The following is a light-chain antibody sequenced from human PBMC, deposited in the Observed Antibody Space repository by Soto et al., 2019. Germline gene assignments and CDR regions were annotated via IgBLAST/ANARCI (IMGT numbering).Light chain of an antibody. V-gene: IGKV3-20*01. J-gene: IGKJ1*01. CDR3: QQYVTVPWT. CDR1: QSVTIIY. Sequence: TQAPCTLSLSPGERATLSCMASQSVTIIYLAWFQQKPGQAPRLLIYGARSRATGVPDRFSGSGSGTDFSLTISRLEPEDFEVYYCQQYVTVPWTFGQGTEVDIK. CDR2: GAR.